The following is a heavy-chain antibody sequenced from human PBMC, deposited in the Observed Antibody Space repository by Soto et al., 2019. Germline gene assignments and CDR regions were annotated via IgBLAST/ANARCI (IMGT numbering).Heavy chain of an antibody. Sequence: QVQLVESGGGVVQPGRSLRLSCAASGFTFSSYGMHWVRQAPGKGLEWVAVIWYDGSNKYYADSVKGRFTISRDNSKNTLYLQMNSLRAEDTAVYYCARDLINSYYYYGMDVWGQGTTVTVSS. CDR1: GFTFSSYG. J-gene: IGHJ6*02. D-gene: IGHD1-20*01. CDR2: IWYDGSNK. V-gene: IGHV3-33*01. CDR3: ARDLINSYYYYGMDV.